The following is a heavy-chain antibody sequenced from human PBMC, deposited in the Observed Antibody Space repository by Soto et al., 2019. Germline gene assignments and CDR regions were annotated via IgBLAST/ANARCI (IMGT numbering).Heavy chain of an antibody. CDR2: ISPGSRYP. D-gene: IGHD6-13*01. J-gene: IGHJ4*02. CDR3: AKGTAEIGTFDY. CDR1: GFTFGDSY. Sequence: GGSLRLSCAGSGFTFGDSYMSWIRQAPGKGLEWLSYISPGSRYPAYADSVKGRFTISRDNARRSLFLQMNSLRAEDTAVYYCAKGTAEIGTFDYWGQGSLVTVSS. V-gene: IGHV3-11*05.